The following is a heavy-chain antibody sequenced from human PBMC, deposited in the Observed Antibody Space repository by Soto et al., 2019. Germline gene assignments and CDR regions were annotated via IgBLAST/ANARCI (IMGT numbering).Heavy chain of an antibody. CDR2: ISAHNGNT. D-gene: IGHD3-22*01. J-gene: IGHJ6*02. CDR1: GYTFTTYG. CDR3: ARAPITMIVVAPYGMDV. V-gene: IGHV1-18*01. Sequence: GASVKVSCKASGYTFTTYGIAWVRQAPGQGVEWMGWISAHNGNTNYAQKLQGRVTMTTDTSTSTAYMELSSLRSEDTAVYYCARAPITMIVVAPYGMDVWGQGTTVTVSS.